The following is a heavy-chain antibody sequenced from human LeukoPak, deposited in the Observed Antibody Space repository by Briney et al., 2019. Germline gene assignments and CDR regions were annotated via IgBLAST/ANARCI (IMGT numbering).Heavy chain of an antibody. Sequence: SGTLSLTCTVSGGSISTSYWSWIRQPAGKGLERIGRLPPSGSTNYNPSLKSRVTMSVDTSNNQFSLELRSVTAADTAVYYCARDPNSALWGQGTLVTVSS. CDR2: LPPSGST. CDR1: GGSISTSY. J-gene: IGHJ4*02. D-gene: IGHD4-23*01. V-gene: IGHV4-4*07. CDR3: ARDPNSAL.